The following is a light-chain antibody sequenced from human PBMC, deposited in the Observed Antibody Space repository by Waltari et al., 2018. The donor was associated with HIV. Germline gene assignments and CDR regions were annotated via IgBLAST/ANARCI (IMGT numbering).Light chain of an antibody. CDR3: QSDDRSLSGSE. CDR2: GNS. Sequence: QSVLTQPPSVSGAPGQRVTISCTCSSSNSGAGYDVHWYQQLPGTAAKLLIYGNSKRPTGVPSRYHGYRSGSAPSLPITGLQAEDGADYYCQSDDRSLSGSEFGAGTQLTVL. J-gene: IGLJ2*01. CDR1: SSNSGAGYD. V-gene: IGLV1-40*01.